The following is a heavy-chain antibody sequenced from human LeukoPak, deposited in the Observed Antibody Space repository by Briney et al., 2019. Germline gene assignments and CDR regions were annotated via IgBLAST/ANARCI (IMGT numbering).Heavy chain of an antibody. V-gene: IGHV3-21*01. CDR3: AREAGFWSGYYAKPDWYFDL. D-gene: IGHD3-3*01. CDR2: ITSTGGYI. CDR1: GFTFSSYN. J-gene: IGHJ2*01. Sequence: GGSLRLSCAASGFTFSSYNMYWVRQAPGQGLEWVSSITSTGGYIYYADSVKGRFTISRDDAKNSLYLQMNSLRAEDTAVYYCAREAGFWSGYYAKPDWYFDLWGRGTLVTVSS.